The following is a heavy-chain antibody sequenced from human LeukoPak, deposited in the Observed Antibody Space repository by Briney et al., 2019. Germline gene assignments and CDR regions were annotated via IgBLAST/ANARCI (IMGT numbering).Heavy chain of an antibody. J-gene: IGHJ4*02. D-gene: IGHD2-2*01. CDR1: GFTFSSYA. CDR3: AKDSTGYCSSTSCYWGPFDY. V-gene: IGHV3-23*01. Sequence: PGRSLRLSCAASGFTFSSYAMSWVRQAPGKGLEWVSAISGSGGSTYYADSVKGRFTISRDNSKNTLYLQMNSLRAEDTAVYYCAKDSTGYCSSTSCYWGPFDYWGQGTLVTVSS. CDR2: ISGSGGST.